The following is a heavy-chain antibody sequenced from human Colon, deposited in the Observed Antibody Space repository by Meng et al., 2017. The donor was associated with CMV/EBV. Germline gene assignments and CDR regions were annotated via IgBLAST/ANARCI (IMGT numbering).Heavy chain of an antibody. D-gene: IGHD3-10*01. CDR3: AGKGWFNYYYYGMDV. V-gene: IGHV3-21*01. CDR2: ISSSSSYI. Sequence: GESLKISCAASGFTFNIYHMNWVRQAPGKGLEWVSSISSSSSYIYYADSVKGRFTISRDNAKNSLYLQMNSLRAEDTAVYYCAGKGWFNYYYYGMDVWGQGTTVTVSS. J-gene: IGHJ6*02. CDR1: GFTFNIYH.